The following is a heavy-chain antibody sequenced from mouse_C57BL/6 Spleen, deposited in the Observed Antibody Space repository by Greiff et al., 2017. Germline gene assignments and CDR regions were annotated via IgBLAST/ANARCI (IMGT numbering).Heavy chain of an antibody. J-gene: IGHJ3*01. CDR3: ARSDSSPLY. V-gene: IGHV1-81*01. CDR1: GYTFTSYG. D-gene: IGHD3-2*01. CDR2: IYPRSGNT. Sequence: QVQLQQSGAELARPGASVKLSCKASGYTFTSYGISWVKQRTGQGLEWIGEIYPRSGNTYYNEKFKGKATLTADKSSSTAYMELRSLTSEDSAVYFGARSDSSPLYWGQGTLVTVSA.